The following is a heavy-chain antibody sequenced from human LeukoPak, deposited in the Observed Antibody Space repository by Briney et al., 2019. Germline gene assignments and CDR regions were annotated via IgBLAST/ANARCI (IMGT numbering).Heavy chain of an antibody. CDR1: GGSFSGYY. CDR2: INHSGST. J-gene: IGHJ4*02. V-gene: IGHV4-34*01. CDR3: ARGRAPDY. Sequence: SETLSLTCAVYGGSFSGYYWSWIRQPPGKGLEWIGEINHSGSTNYNPSLKSRVTISVDTSKNQFSLKLSSVTAADTAVYYCARGRAPDYWGQGTLVTVSS.